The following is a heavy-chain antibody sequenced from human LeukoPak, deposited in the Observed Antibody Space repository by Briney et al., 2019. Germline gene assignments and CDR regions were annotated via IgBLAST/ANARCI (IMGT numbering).Heavy chain of an antibody. Sequence: SETLSLTCTVSGGSISSSSYYWGWIRQPPEKGLEWIGSIYYSGSTYYNPSLKSRVTISVDTSKNQFSLKLSSVTAADTAVYYCARDSRGRGVVIIGDYYYYMDVWGKGTTVTVSS. CDR3: ARDSRGRGVVIIGDYYYYMDV. CDR1: GGSISSSSYY. J-gene: IGHJ6*03. V-gene: IGHV4-39*07. D-gene: IGHD3-3*01. CDR2: IYYSGST.